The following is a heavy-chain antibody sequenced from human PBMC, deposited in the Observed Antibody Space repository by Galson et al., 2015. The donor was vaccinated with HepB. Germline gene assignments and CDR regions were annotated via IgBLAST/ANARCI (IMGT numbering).Heavy chain of an antibody. CDR2: IYYSGST. CDR1: GGSISSSSYY. V-gene: IGHV4-39*07. CDR3: AKDRDILTGYYSARFDY. J-gene: IGHJ4*02. D-gene: IGHD3-9*01. Sequence: ATLSLTCTVSGGSISSSSYYWGWIRQPPGKGLEWIGSIYYSGSTYYNPSLKSRVTISVDTSKNQFSLKLSSVTAADTAVYYCAKDRDILTGYYSARFDYWGQGTLVTVSS.